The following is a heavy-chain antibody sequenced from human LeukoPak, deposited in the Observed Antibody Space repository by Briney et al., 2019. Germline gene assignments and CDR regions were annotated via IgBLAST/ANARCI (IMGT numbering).Heavy chain of an antibody. V-gene: IGHV1-8*01. CDR1: GYTFTSYD. Sequence: ASVKVSCKASGYTFTSYDINWVRQPTGQGLDWMGWMNPNSGNTGYAQKFQGRVTMTSNTSISTAYMELSSLRSEDTAVYYSARQLWFGEFLDAFDIWGQGTMVTVSS. D-gene: IGHD3-10*01. CDR3: ARQLWFGEFLDAFDI. CDR2: MNPNSGNT. J-gene: IGHJ3*02.